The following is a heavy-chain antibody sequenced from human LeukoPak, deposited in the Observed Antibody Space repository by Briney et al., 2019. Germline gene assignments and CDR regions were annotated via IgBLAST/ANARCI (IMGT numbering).Heavy chain of an antibody. J-gene: IGHJ6*03. CDR3: ARVPRSYYYYYYMDV. CDR1: GGSISSSSHY. V-gene: IGHV4-39*07. CDR2: IYYSGST. Sequence: SETLSLTCTVSGGSISSSSHYWGWIRQPPGKGLEWIGSIYYSGSTYYNPSLKSRVTISVDTSKNQFSLKLSSVTAADTAVYYCARVPRSYYYYYYMDVWDKGTTVTVSS.